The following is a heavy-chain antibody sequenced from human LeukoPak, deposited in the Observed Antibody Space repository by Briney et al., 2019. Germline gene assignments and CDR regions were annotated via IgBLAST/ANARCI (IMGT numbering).Heavy chain of an antibody. CDR2: INTAGGT. CDR3: AREAFTGSTGYYFSPLDM. Sequence: GGSLRLSCEASGFTFSNYDMHWVRQTTAKGLEWVSLINTAGGTFYSDSVRGRFTISRENAKNSSYLQMNSLTADDTAVYYCAREAFTGSTGYYFSPLDMWGQGTMVTVSS. V-gene: IGHV3-13*01. D-gene: IGHD3-22*01. J-gene: IGHJ3*02. CDR1: GFTFSNYD.